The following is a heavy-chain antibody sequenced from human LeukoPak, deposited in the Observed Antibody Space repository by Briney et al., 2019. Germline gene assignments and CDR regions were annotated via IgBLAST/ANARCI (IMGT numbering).Heavy chain of an antibody. Sequence: PGVSLRLSCAASGFTVSSNYMSWVRQAPGKGLEWVSVIYSGGNTYYADSVKGRFTISRDNSKNTLYLQMNSLRAEDTAVYYCARGTYVSRAYYFDYWGQGTLVTVSS. J-gene: IGHJ4*02. D-gene: IGHD6-13*01. CDR3: ARGTYVSRAYYFDY. V-gene: IGHV3-66*01. CDR2: IYSGGNT. CDR1: GFTVSSNY.